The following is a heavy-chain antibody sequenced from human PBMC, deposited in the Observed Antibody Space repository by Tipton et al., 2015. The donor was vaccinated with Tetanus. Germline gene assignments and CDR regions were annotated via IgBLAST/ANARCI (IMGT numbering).Heavy chain of an antibody. V-gene: IGHV3-7*01. CDR3: ARARVAVAGTRFDY. CDR1: GFTFSSYW. D-gene: IGHD6-19*01. CDR2: IKQDGSEK. J-gene: IGHJ4*02. Sequence: SLRLSCAASGFTFSSYWMSWVRQAPGKGPEWVANIKQDGSEKYYVDSVKGRFTISRDNAKNSLYLQMNSLRAEDAAVYYCARARVAVAGTRFDYCGQGTLVTVSS.